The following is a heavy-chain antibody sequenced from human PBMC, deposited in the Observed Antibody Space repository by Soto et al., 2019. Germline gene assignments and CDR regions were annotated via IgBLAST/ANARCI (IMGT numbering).Heavy chain of an antibody. CDR3: ARGSRDSYPGSRIFDL. Sequence: EVQLVESGGGLIQPGGSLRLSCAASLFTVSSNYISWVRQAPGKGLEWVSTTTDTDGDRKYADSVRGRFTISRDNSKNTLYLQMSSLRAEDSAVYFCARGSRDSYPGSRIFDLWGRGTRVTVSS. J-gene: IGHJ4*02. CDR2: TDTDGDR. D-gene: IGHD3-10*01. CDR1: LFTVSSNY. V-gene: IGHV3-53*01.